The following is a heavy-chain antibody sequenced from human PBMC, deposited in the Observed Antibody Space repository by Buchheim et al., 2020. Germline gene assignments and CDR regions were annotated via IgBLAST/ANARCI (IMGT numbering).Heavy chain of an antibody. CDR1: GFTFSSYA. CDR2: ISGSGGST. D-gene: IGHD2-21*02. Sequence: EVQLLESGGGLVQPGGSLRLSCAASGFTFSSYAMSWVRQAPGKGLEWVSAISGSGGSTYYADSVKGRFTISRDNSKNTMYLQMNSLRAEDTAAYYCAKASRLGGDSQYYFDYWGQGTL. J-gene: IGHJ4*02. CDR3: AKASRLGGDSQYYFDY. V-gene: IGHV3-23*01.